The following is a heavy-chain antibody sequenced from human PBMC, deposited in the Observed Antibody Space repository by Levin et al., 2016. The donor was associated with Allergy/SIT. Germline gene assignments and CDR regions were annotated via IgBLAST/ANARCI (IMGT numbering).Heavy chain of an antibody. D-gene: IGHD5-18*01. V-gene: IGHV3-7*01. CDR1: GFTFSTFW. CDR3: ARVDKDLSRGYTYGFPLFDF. Sequence: GGSLRLSCVASGFTFSTFWMSWVRQAPGKGLEWVANIKQDGSEKNYVNSVKGRFTISRDNAKNSLYLQMNSLRAEDTAVYYCARVDKDLSRGYTYGFPLFDFWGQGTTVTVSS. CDR2: IKQDGSEK. J-gene: IGHJ6*02.